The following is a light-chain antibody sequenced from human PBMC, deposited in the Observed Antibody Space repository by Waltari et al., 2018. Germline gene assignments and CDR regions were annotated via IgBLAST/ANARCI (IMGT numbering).Light chain of an antibody. V-gene: IGLV1-47*01. CDR1: RSNIGSNY. CDR3: AAWDDRLRGRV. Sequence: QSVLTQPPSASGTPGQRVTISCSGSRSNIGSNYIFWYQQLPGTAPKLLIYRGDQRPSGVPDRFSGSKSGTSASLAISGRRSEDEADYYCAAWDDRLRGRVFGGGTKLTVL. J-gene: IGLJ3*02. CDR2: RGD.